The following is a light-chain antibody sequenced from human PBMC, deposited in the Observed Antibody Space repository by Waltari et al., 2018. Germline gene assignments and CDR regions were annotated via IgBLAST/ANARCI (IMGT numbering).Light chain of an antibody. V-gene: IGKV3-11*01. CDR2: DSS. Sequence: EVVLTQPPATLSLSPGERATLSCRASQSVSVYLAWYQQKPGQAPRLLTYDSSDRATGVPSMFSGSVSGTDFTLNISSLEPEDFSVYYCQQRTDRPPVTFGQGTRVE. CDR1: QSVSVY. CDR3: QQRTDRPPVT. J-gene: IGKJ1*01.